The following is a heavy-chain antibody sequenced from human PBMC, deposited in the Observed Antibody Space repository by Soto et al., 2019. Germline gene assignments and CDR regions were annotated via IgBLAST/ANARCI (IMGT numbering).Heavy chain of an antibody. V-gene: IGHV1-18*01. CDR3: GRDPAVIAVAGHNWFDP. CDR1: GYTFTSYG. D-gene: IGHD6-19*01. J-gene: IGHJ5*02. Sequence: ASVKVSCKASGYTFTSYGISWVRQAPGQGLEWMGWISTYNGNTNYAQKLQGRVTMTTDTSTSTAYMELRSLRSDDTAVYYCGRDPAVIAVAGHNWFDPWGQGTLVTVSS. CDR2: ISTYNGNT.